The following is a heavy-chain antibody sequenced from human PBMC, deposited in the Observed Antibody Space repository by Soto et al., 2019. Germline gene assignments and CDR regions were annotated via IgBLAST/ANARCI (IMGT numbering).Heavy chain of an antibody. D-gene: IGHD6-19*01. CDR1: GGSISSYY. J-gene: IGHJ6*02. CDR2: IYYSGST. CDR3: ARDIGYSSGWYSYYGMDV. V-gene: IGHV4-59*01. Sequence: NPSETLSLTCTVSGGSISSYYWSWIRQPPGKGLEWVGYIYYSGSTNCNPSLKSRVTISVDTSKNQFSLKLSSVTAADTAVYYCARDIGYSSGWYSYYGMDVWGQGTTVTVSS.